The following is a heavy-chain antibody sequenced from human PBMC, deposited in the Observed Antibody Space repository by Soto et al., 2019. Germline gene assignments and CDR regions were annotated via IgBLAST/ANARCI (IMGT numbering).Heavy chain of an antibody. Sequence: QLQLQESGSGLVKPSQTLSLTCAVSGGSISSGGYSWSWIRQPPGKGLAWIGYIYHSGSTYYNPALTSRVTISVDRSKYQFSLKLISVTAADTAVYYCARVAYCGGDCYRGFDPWGQGTLVTVSS. D-gene: IGHD2-21*02. CDR1: GGSISSGGYS. CDR3: ARVAYCGGDCYRGFDP. V-gene: IGHV4-30-2*01. CDR2: IYHSGST. J-gene: IGHJ5*02.